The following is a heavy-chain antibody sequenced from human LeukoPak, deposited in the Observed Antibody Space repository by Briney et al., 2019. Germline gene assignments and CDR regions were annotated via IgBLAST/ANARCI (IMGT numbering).Heavy chain of an antibody. V-gene: IGHV3-30*18. J-gene: IGHJ4*02. Sequence: GGSLRLSCAASGFTFSSYAMSWVRQAPGKGLEWVAIISYDERSKDYADSVKGRFTISRDNSENTLYLQMDSLRVEDTAVYYCAKKSTTVITYYFDYWGQGTLVTVSS. CDR2: ISYDERSK. D-gene: IGHD4-11*01. CDR3: AKKSTTVITYYFDY. CDR1: GFTFSSYA.